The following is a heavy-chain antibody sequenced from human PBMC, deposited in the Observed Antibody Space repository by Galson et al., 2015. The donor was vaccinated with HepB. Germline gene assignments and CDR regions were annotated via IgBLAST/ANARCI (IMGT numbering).Heavy chain of an antibody. CDR3: AKDPHFWSGTPSYGMDV. D-gene: IGHD3-3*02. J-gene: IGHJ6*02. CDR1: GFTFSSYA. Sequence: SLRLSCAASGFTFSSYAMSWVRQAPGKGLEWVSAISGSGGSTYYADSVKGRFTISRDNSKNTLHLQMNSLRAEDTAVYYCAKDPHFWSGTPSYGMDVWGQGTTVTVSS. V-gene: IGHV3-23*01. CDR2: ISGSGGST.